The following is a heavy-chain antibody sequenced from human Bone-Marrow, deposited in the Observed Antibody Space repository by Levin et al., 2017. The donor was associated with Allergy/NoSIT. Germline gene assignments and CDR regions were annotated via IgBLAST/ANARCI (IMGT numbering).Heavy chain of an antibody. Sequence: ASVKVSCAASGFTFSSYWMHWVRQAPGKGLVWVSRINSDGSSTSYADSVKGRFTISRDNAKNTLYLQMNSLRAEDTAVYYCARVGAPPTALLDYWGQGTLVTVSS. CDR1: GFTFSSYW. J-gene: IGHJ4*02. V-gene: IGHV3-74*01. D-gene: IGHD3-16*01. CDR2: INSDGSST. CDR3: ARVGAPPTALLDY.